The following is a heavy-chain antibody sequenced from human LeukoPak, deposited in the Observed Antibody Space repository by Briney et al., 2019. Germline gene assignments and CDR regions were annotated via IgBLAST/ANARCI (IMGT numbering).Heavy chain of an antibody. CDR3: ARARLGYYDEYFDP. V-gene: IGHV3-21*01. Sequence: GGSLRLSCATSGFTFSDYSMTWARQAPGKGLEWVSSITSTSSHINYADSVRGRFTISRDNAKNALFLQMTSLTDEDTALYYCARARLGYYDEYFDPWGQGTQVTVSS. CDR1: GFTFSDYS. D-gene: IGHD3-16*01. J-gene: IGHJ5*02. CDR2: ITSTSSHI.